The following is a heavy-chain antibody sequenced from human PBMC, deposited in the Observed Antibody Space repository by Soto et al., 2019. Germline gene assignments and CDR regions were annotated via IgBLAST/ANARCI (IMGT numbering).Heavy chain of an antibody. CDR3: THTPYGSGTYYERELDH. Sequence: SGPTLVNPTQTLTLTCTFSGFSLTTSGVGVAWIRQPPGKALEWLAVIYWDDARRYSPSLKTTLTITKDTSKKQVVLTMTNMDPVDTGTYYCTHTPYGSGTYYERELDHWGQETLVTVST. J-gene: IGHJ4*02. CDR2: IYWDDAR. V-gene: IGHV2-5*02. D-gene: IGHD3-10*01. CDR1: GFSLTTSGVG.